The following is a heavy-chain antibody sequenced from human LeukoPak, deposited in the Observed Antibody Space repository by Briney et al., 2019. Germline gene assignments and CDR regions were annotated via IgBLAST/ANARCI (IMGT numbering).Heavy chain of an antibody. J-gene: IGHJ6*02. CDR1: GYTFTSYA. CDR3: ARDPGIAAAGYYYYYGMDV. V-gene: IGHV1-3*01. CDR2: INAGNGNT. Sequence: ASVKVSCKASGYTFTSYAMHWVPQAPGQRLGWMGWINAGNGNTKYSQKFQGRVTITRDTSASTAYMELSSLRSEDTAVYYCARDPGIAAAGYYYYYGMDVWGQGTTVTVSS. D-gene: IGHD6-13*01.